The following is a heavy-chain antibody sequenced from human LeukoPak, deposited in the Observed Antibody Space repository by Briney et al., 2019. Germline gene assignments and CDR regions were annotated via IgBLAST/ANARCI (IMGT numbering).Heavy chain of an antibody. V-gene: IGHV1-69*06. D-gene: IGHD1-1*01. CDR1: GGTFSSYA. Sequence: SVKVSCKASGGTFSSYAISWVRQAPGQGLEWMGGIIPIFGTANYAQKFQGRVTITADKSTSTAYMELSSLRSEDTAVYYCARGKIPAPELDPFDYWGQGPLVPVSS. CDR2: IIPIFGTA. J-gene: IGHJ4*02. CDR3: ARGKIPAPELDPFDY.